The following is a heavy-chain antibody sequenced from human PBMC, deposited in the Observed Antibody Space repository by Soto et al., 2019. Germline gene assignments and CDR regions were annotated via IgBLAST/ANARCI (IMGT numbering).Heavy chain of an antibody. D-gene: IGHD4-4*01. J-gene: IGHJ5*02. V-gene: IGHV4-34*01. Sequence: SETLSLTCAVYGGSFSGYYWSWIRQPPGKGLEWIGEINHSGSTNYNPSLKSRVTISVDTSKNQFSLKLSSVTAADTAVYYCARYPYSNSVFGNWFDPWGQGTLVTVSS. CDR2: INHSGST. CDR1: GGSFSGYY. CDR3: ARYPYSNSVFGNWFDP.